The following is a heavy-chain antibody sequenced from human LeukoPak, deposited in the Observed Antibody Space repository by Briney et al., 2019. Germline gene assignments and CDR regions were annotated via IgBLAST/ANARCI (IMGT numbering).Heavy chain of an antibody. CDR1: GYTFSNHW. Sequence: GESLKISCKTSGYTFSNHWIGWVRQVSGKGLEWMGTIYPDDPDIRYSPSFQGQVTISGDKSSSTVYLQWNSLKASDTAMYFCAKKRSSGYYDSGGYAIDAFDVWGQGTMVTVSS. V-gene: IGHV5-51*01. CDR2: IYPDDPDI. J-gene: IGHJ3*01. CDR3: AKKRSSGYYDSGGYAIDAFDV. D-gene: IGHD3-22*01.